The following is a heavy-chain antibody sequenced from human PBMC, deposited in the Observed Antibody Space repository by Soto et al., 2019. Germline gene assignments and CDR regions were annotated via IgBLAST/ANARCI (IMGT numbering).Heavy chain of an antibody. Sequence: SGPTLVNPTETLTLTCTVSGISPSDTRVGESWFRQTPGRAPEWLAHIFSNDEKSYNTSLRSRLAISRDPSKSQVVLSMTDMDPMDSATYYCAGTRGGLSYYYGMDVWGPGTTVTVSS. D-gene: IGHD3-16*01. CDR1: GISPSDTRVG. CDR3: AGTRGGLSYYYGMDV. V-gene: IGHV2-26*01. CDR2: IFSNDEK. J-gene: IGHJ6*02.